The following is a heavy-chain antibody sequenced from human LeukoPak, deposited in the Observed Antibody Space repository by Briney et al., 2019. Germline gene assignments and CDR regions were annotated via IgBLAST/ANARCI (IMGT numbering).Heavy chain of an antibody. D-gene: IGHD2-15*01. V-gene: IGHV4-59*01. J-gene: IGHJ2*01. CDR3: ARVGYCSHGSGLGLDWYFDL. CDR1: GDSISSWY. CDR2: IYYSGTT. Sequence: SETLSLTCTVSGDSISSWYWSWIRQPPGKGLEWIGYIYYSGTTNYNPSLKSRVSISLDTSKNQFSLKLSSVTAADTAVYYCARVGYCSHGSGLGLDWYFDLGGRGTLVIVS.